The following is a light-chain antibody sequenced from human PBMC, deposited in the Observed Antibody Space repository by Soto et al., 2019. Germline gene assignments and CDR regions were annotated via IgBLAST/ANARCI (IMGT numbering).Light chain of an antibody. J-gene: IGKJ1*01. V-gene: IGKV1D-16*01. CDR3: HLYGASPPT. CDR2: AAS. CDR1: EDISTW. Sequence: DIQMTQSPSTLSASVGDRVTITCRSSEDISTWLAWYQQKPGKAPKLLIYAASSLQSGVPSRFSGSGSGTDFTLTISRLEPEDSAVFYCHLYGASPPTFGQGTKVDIK.